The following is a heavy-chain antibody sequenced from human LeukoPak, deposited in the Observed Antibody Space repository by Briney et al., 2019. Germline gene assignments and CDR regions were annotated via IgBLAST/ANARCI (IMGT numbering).Heavy chain of an antibody. Sequence: GGSLRLSCAASGFTFSSYSMNWVRQAPGKGLEWVSSISSSSSYIYYADSVKGRFTISRDNAKNSLYLQMNSLRAEDTAVYYCARAVYGDGGAFDIWGQGTMVTVSS. CDR2: ISSSSSYI. D-gene: IGHD4-17*01. V-gene: IGHV3-21*01. J-gene: IGHJ3*02. CDR1: GFTFSSYS. CDR3: ARAVYGDGGAFDI.